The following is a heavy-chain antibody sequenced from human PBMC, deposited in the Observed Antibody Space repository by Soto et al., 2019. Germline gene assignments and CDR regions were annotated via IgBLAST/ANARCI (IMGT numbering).Heavy chain of an antibody. CDR2: INPNKGAT. CDR1: RYIFTAYF. D-gene: IGHD1-1*01. Sequence: QVQLVQSGAEVKKPGSSVKVSCKAPRYIFTAYFMHWVRQAPGQGLEWMGWINPNKGATQYGLSFQGRVTMTRDTSISTAYMELSSLRSDDTAVYYRASHDPGARFDPWGQGPLVIVSS. CDR3: ASHDPGARFDP. J-gene: IGHJ5*02. V-gene: IGHV1-2*02.